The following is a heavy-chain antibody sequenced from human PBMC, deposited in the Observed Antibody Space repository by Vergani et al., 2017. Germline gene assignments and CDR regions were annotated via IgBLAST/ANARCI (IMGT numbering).Heavy chain of an antibody. J-gene: IGHJ3*02. Sequence: EVQLVESGGGLVQPGGSLRLSCAASGFTVSSNYMSWVRQAPGKGLEWVSVIYSGGSSTYYADSVKGRFTISRDNSKNTLYLQMNSLRAEDTAVYYCAKDSSGWFPEDAFDIWGQGTMVTVSS. CDR1: GFTVSSNY. CDR3: AKDSSGWFPEDAFDI. D-gene: IGHD6-19*01. V-gene: IGHV3-23*03. CDR2: IYSGGSST.